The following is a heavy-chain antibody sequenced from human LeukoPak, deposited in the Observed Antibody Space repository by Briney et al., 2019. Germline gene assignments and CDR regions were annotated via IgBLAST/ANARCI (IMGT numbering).Heavy chain of an antibody. V-gene: IGHV4-39*01. J-gene: IGHJ4*02. CDR3: ARGPVFSLERGSFDY. Sequence: SETLSLTCTVSGVSISSSSDYWGWIRQAPGKGLEWIGSIYYHENTYYNSSLKSRVTISVDTSKNQFSLKLNSVTAADTAVYYCARGPVFSLERGSFDYWGQGTLVTVSS. CDR1: GVSISSSSDY. D-gene: IGHD3-10*01. CDR2: IYYHENT.